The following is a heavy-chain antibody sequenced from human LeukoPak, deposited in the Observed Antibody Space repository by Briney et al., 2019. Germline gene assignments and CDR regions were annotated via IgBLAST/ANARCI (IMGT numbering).Heavy chain of an antibody. CDR2: INHSGST. CDR3: ARGHRRYSYGSFPDY. V-gene: IGHV4-34*01. D-gene: IGHD5-18*01. CDR1: GGSFSGYY. Sequence: SETLSLTCAVYGGSFSGYYWSWIRQPPGKGLEWIEEINHSGSTNYNPSLKSQVTISVDTSKNQFSLKLSSVTAADAAVYYCARGHRRYSYGSFPDYWGQGTLVTVSS. J-gene: IGHJ4*02.